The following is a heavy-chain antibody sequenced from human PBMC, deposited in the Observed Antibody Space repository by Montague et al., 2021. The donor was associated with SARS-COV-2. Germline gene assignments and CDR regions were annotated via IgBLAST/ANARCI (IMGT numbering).Heavy chain of an antibody. J-gene: IGHJ3*02. V-gene: IGHV4-59*01. CDR3: AREVRYYYDSSGPGAFDI. Sequence: SETLSLTCTVSGGSISSYYWSWIRQPPGKGLEWIGYIYYSGSTNYNPSLKSRDTISVDTSKNQFSLKLSSVTAADTAVYYCAREVRYYYDSSGPGAFDIWGQRTMVTVSS. CDR1: GGSISSYY. CDR2: IYYSGST. D-gene: IGHD3-22*01.